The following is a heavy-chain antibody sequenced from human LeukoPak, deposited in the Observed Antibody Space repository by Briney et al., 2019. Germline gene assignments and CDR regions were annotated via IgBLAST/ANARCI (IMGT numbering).Heavy chain of an antibody. Sequence: SETLSLTCTVSGGSISSYYWSWIRQPPGKGLEWIGYIYYSGSTNYNPSLKSRVTISVDTSKNQFSLKLSSVTAADTAVYYCARASYYYDSSGYYEAFDIWGQGTMVTVSS. CDR1: GGSISSYY. D-gene: IGHD3-22*01. J-gene: IGHJ3*02. CDR3: ARASYYYDSSGYYEAFDI. V-gene: IGHV4-59*01. CDR2: IYYSGST.